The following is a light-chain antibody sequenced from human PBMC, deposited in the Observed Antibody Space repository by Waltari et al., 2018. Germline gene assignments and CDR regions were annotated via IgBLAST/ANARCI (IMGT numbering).Light chain of an antibody. CDR3: QQSYSTPPRT. CDR2: ASS. V-gene: IGKV1-39*01. CDR1: QNIIRY. Sequence: DIQMTQSPASLSASVGDRVTITCRESQNIIRYLNWYQQRPGTAPKLLIYASSNLQSGVPSRFSGSGSGTEFTLTISSLQPEDFATYYCQQSYSTPPRTFGQGTKVEMK. J-gene: IGKJ1*01.